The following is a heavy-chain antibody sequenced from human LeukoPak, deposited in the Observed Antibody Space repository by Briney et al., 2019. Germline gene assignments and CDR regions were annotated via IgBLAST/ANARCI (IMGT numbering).Heavy chain of an antibody. CDR3: ARDIAVQLWLSDYYYYGMDV. D-gene: IGHD5-18*01. CDR1: GFTFSSYA. Sequence: GRSLRLSCAASGFTFSSYAMSWVRQAPGKGLEWVSSISLDGGERYYVDSVKGRFTISRDNAKNTLYLQMNSLRAEDTAVYYCARDIAVQLWLSDYYYYGMDVWGQGTTVTVSS. J-gene: IGHJ6*02. CDR2: ISLDGGER. V-gene: IGHV3-7*01.